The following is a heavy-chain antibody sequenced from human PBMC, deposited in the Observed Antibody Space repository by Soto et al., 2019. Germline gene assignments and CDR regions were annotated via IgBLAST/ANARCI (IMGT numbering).Heavy chain of an antibody. CDR1: GDTFTFYS. V-gene: IGHV1-69*02. J-gene: IGHJ4*02. Sequence: QVQLVQSGAEVKKPGSSVRVSCKASGDTFTFYSINWVRQAPGLGLEWMGRINPILSMSNYAQRFQGRVTMTADNSTSTAYMELSSLRSEDTAMYYCASSYGSGHRAFDYWGQGALVTVSS. CDR2: INPILSMS. CDR3: ASSYGSGHRAFDY. D-gene: IGHD3-10*01.